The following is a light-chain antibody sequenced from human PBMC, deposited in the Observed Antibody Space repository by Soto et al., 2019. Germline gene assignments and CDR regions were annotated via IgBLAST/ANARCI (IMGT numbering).Light chain of an antibody. CDR2: KAS. CDR3: QHYNRYSEA. Sequence: QTTQPHSTLSGSVVDRLSITCLDSQTISSGLAWYQQRPGKALNLLSYKASTLKSGVPSRFSGTGSGTEFTLTIISLQPDDFANCYCQHYNRYSEAFGEGTKVDI. J-gene: IGKJ1*01. V-gene: IGKV1-5*03. CDR1: QTISSG.